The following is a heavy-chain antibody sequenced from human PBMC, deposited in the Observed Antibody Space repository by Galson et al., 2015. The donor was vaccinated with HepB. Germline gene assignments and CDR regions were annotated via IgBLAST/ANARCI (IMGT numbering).Heavy chain of an antibody. Sequence: SLRLSCAASGFTFSNHAMNWVRQAPGKGLEWVSDMSGSGGNIHYADSVKGRFTISRDNSKNTLYLQMNSLSAEDTAIYYCAKVSGAGASYYLDYWGQGTLVTVSS. CDR1: GFTFSNHA. J-gene: IGHJ4*02. CDR3: AKVSGAGASYYLDY. CDR2: MSGSGGNI. V-gene: IGHV3-23*01. D-gene: IGHD3-10*01.